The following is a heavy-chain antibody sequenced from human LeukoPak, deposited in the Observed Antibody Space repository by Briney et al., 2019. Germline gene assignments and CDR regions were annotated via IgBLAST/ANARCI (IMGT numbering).Heavy chain of an antibody. V-gene: IGHV4-59*01. J-gene: IGHJ4*02. CDR3: ARAIAAPGDYFDY. CDR2: IYYSGST. D-gene: IGHD6-6*01. CDR1: GGSISSYY. Sequence: SETLSLTCTVSGGSISSYYWSWIRQPPGEGLEWIGYIYYSGSTNYNPSLKSRVTISVDTSKNQFSLKLSSVTAADTAVYYCARAIAAPGDYFDYWGQGTLVTVSS.